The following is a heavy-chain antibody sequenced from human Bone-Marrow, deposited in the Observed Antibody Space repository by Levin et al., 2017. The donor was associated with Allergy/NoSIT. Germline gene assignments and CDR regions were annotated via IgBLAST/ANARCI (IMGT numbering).Heavy chain of an antibody. CDR3: AKGGFYDFSSGYFQGMDV. CDR2: MNPHSGDT. V-gene: IGHV1-8*01. CDR1: GYTFTNFD. J-gene: IGHJ6*02. D-gene: IGHD3-3*01. Sequence: ASVKVSCKTSGYTFTNFDIYWVRQAAGQGLEWMGWMNPHSGDTGYAQKFEDRVIMTRNTSIDTAYMELNSLRSEDTAVYYCAKGGFYDFSSGYFQGMDVWGQGTTVTVSS.